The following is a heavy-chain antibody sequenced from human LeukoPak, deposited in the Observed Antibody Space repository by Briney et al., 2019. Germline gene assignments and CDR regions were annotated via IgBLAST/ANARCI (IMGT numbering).Heavy chain of an antibody. J-gene: IGHJ3*02. CDR1: GYIYTSHA. D-gene: IGHD2-2*01. Sequence: GASVKVSCKASGYIYTSHAISWVRQAPGQGLEWMGWISAYNGNTNYAQKFQGRVTMTTDTPTTTVYMELRSLRSDDTAVYYCARDGRYSSSSTSCPHGFDIWGQGTMVTVSS. CDR3: ARDGRYSSSSTSCPHGFDI. V-gene: IGHV1-18*01. CDR2: ISAYNGNT.